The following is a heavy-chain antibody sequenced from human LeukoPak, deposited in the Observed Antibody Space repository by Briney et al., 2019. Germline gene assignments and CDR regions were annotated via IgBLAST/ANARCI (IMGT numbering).Heavy chain of an antibody. Sequence: ASVKVSCKPSGYSFADYYMHWVRQAPGQGLEWMGWINPNSGGTSSAQKFQGRVTMTRDTSITTVYMEVSWLTSDDTAIYYCARADRLHGGPYLIGPWGQGTLVTVSS. D-gene: IGHD2-21*01. CDR1: GYSFADYY. CDR3: ARADRLHGGPYLIGP. J-gene: IGHJ5*02. V-gene: IGHV1-2*02. CDR2: INPNSGGT.